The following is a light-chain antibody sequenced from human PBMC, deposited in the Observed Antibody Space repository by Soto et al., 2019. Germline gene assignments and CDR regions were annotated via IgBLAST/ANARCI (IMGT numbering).Light chain of an antibody. CDR3: QQVHNWPLT. Sequence: EIVMTQSPATLSLSPGERAALSCRASQSINSELAWYQRKPGQPPRLLIYGASTRATGVPARFTGSESGSEFTRTISGLQSEGFAVYYCQQVHNWPLTFGQGTRLEI. CDR2: GAS. V-gene: IGKV3-15*01. CDR1: QSINSE. J-gene: IGKJ2*01.